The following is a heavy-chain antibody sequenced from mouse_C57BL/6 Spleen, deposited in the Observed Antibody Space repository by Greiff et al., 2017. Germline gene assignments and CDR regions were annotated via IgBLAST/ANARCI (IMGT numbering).Heavy chain of an antibody. CDR3: ARGAY. CDR1: DYAFSSYC. V-gene: IGHV1-80*01. J-gene: IGHJ3*01. CDR2: ICPGDGDT. Sequence: QVQLQQSGADLVKPGASLKISCKASDYAFSSYCMNWVRQTPGKGLEWVGQICPGDGDTNYNGKFKAKSTLTADKSCSTAYMQLSSLTAGDSAVYFCARGAYWGQGTLVTVSA.